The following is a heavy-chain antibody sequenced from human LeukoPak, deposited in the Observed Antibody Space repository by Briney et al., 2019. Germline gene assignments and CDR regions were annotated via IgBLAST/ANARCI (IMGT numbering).Heavy chain of an antibody. CDR3: ARLGLDEAAPYYFDY. Sequence: SETLSLTCAVSGYSISSGYYWGWIRQPPGKGLEWIGSIYHSGSTYYNPSLKSRVTISVDTSKNQFSLELSSVTAADTAVYYCARLGLDEAAPYYFDYRGQGTLVTVSS. J-gene: IGHJ4*02. CDR1: GYSISSGYY. D-gene: IGHD6-25*01. CDR2: IYHSGST. V-gene: IGHV4-38-2*01.